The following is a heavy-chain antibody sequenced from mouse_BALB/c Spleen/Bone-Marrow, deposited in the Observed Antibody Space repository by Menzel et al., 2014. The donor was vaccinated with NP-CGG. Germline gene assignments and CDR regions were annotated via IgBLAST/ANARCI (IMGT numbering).Heavy chain of an antibody. V-gene: IGHV1-69*01. CDR2: IDTSDSYT. CDR3: ARRRGGAMDY. J-gene: IGHJ4*01. CDR1: GYTFTDYW. Sequence: QVQLQQSGAELVMPGASVKVSCKASGYTFTDYWMHWVKQRPGQGLEWIGAIDTSDSYTSYNQKFKGKATLTVDESSSTAYMQLSSLTSEDSAVYYCARRRGGAMDYWGQGTSVTVSS.